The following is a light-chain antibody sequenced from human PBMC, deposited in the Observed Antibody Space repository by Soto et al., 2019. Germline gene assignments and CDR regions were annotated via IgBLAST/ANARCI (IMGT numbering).Light chain of an antibody. CDR2: GVS. CDR1: QSVSSY. Sequence: EIVLTQSPATLSLSPGERATLSCRASQSVSSYLAWYQQKPGQAPRLLIYGVSNRATGIPARFSGSGSGTDFTLTISSLESEDFAVYYCQQRSDWPSITFGQGTQLEIK. J-gene: IGKJ5*01. CDR3: QQRSDWPSIT. V-gene: IGKV3-11*01.